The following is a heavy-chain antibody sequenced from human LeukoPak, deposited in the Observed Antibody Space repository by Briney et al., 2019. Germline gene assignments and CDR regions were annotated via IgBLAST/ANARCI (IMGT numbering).Heavy chain of an antibody. J-gene: IGHJ6*02. CDR2: IYYSGST. CDR3: ARGPFYYYGMDV. Sequence: TLSLTCTVSGGSISSGDYYWSWIRQPPGKGLEWIGYIYYSGSTYYNPSLKSRVTISVDTSKNQFSLKLSSVTAADTAVYYCARGPFYYYGMDVWGQGTTVTVSS. CDR1: GGSISSGDYY. V-gene: IGHV4-30-4*01.